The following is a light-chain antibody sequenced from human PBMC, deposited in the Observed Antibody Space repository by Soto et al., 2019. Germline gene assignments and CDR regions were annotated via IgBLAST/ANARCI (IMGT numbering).Light chain of an antibody. J-gene: IGKJ4*01. CDR2: AAS. V-gene: IGKV1-27*01. CDR3: IQDYNYPLT. Sequence: DIQMTQSPASLSASVVDRFTVTFLASQGISNYLVWYQQKPGRAPKLLIYAASTLQSGVPSRFSGSGSGTDFTLTISSLQPEDFATYYCIQDYNYPLTFGGGTKVDIK. CDR1: QGISNY.